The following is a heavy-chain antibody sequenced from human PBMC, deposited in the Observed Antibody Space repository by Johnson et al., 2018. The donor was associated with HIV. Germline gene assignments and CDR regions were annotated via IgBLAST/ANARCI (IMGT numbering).Heavy chain of an antibody. V-gene: IGHV3-13*01. Sequence: QLVESGGGLVQPGRSLRLSCAASGFTFSNYDMYWVRQATGKGLEWVSGIGTAGDTYYADSLKGRFTISREDAKNSLYLQMNSLRAGDTAVYYCARDGTTGPSGDAFDIWGQGTMVTVSS. J-gene: IGHJ3*02. CDR1: GFTFSNYD. CDR3: ARDGTTGPSGDAFDI. CDR2: IGTAGDT. D-gene: IGHD4-17*01.